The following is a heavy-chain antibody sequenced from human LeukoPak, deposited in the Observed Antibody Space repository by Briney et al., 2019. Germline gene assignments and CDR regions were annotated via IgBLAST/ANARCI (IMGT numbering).Heavy chain of an antibody. V-gene: IGHV3-53*01. CDR1: GFTVSSNY. J-gene: IGHJ4*02. D-gene: IGHD2-2*01. CDR2: IYSGGST. CDR3: AKDLHCSSTSCYFFGY. Sequence: GGSLRLSCAASGFTVSSNYMNWVRQAPGKGLEWVSVIYSGGSTYYADSVKGRFTISRDNSKNTLYLQMNSLRAEDTAVYYCAKDLHCSSTSCYFFGYWGQGTLVTVSS.